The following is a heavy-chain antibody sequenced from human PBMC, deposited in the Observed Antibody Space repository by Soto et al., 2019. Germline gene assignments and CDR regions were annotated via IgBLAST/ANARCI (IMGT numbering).Heavy chain of an antibody. Sequence: PGGSLRLSCAASGFNFGSYTMSWVRQAPGKGLEWVSSITGTGRNTYYADSVKGHFTISRDNSRNTLYLQMNSLRAEDTAVYYCAREPVGPDWYFDLWGRGTLVTVSS. CDR2: ITGTGRNT. J-gene: IGHJ2*01. CDR3: AREPVGPDWYFDL. CDR1: GFNFGSYT. V-gene: IGHV3-23*01.